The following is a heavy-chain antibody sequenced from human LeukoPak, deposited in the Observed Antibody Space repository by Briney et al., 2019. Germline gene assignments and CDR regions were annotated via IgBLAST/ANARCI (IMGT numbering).Heavy chain of an antibody. CDR2: IYYSGST. CDR3: ARHPFGGYSYGLDY. CDR1: GGSISSYY. Sequence: SETLSLTCTGSGGSISSYYWSWIRQPPGKGLEWIGYIYYSGSTNYNPSLKSRVTISVDTSKNQFSLKLSSVTAADTAVYYCARHPFGGYSYGLDYWGQGTLVTVSS. D-gene: IGHD5-18*01. V-gene: IGHV4-59*08. J-gene: IGHJ4*02.